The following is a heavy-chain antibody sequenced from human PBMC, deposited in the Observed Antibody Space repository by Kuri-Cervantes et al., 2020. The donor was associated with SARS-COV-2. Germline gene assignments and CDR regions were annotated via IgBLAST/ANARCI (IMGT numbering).Heavy chain of an antibody. Sequence: GESLKISCAASGFTFRSYAMTWVRQAPGKGLEWVSVISGSGETIHYADSVQGRLTISRDNSKKMLYLQMKSLRAEDTATYYCALEIMSFFGMDVWGQGTTVTVSS. CDR3: ALEIMSFFGMDV. V-gene: IGHV3-23*01. J-gene: IGHJ6*02. D-gene: IGHD2-8*01. CDR1: GFTFRSYA. CDR2: ISGSGETI.